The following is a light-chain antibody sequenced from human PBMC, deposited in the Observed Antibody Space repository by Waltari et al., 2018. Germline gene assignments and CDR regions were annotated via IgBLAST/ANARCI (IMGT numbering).Light chain of an antibody. Sequence: SVLPHPPSASGTPAQSVTISCSGTRPHIRNTYVDWYQQLPGTAPKLLIYRNNQRPSGVPDRFSGSKSGTSASLAISGLRSEDEADYYCAVWDDSLSGRVFGGGTKVTVL. V-gene: IGLV1-47*01. CDR3: AVWDDSLSGRV. CDR1: RPHIRNTY. CDR2: RNN. J-gene: IGLJ3*02.